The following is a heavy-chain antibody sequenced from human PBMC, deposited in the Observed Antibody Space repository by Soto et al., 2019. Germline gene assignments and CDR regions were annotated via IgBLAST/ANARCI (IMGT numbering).Heavy chain of an antibody. J-gene: IGHJ5*02. Sequence: ASVKVSCKASGYTFTSYGISWVRQAPGQGLEWMGWISAYNGNTNYAQKLQGRVTMTTDTSTSTAYMELGSLRSDDTAVYYCARYCSSTSCYATWFDPWGQGTLVTVSS. V-gene: IGHV1-18*01. CDR2: ISAYNGNT. CDR1: GYTFTSYG. D-gene: IGHD2-2*01. CDR3: ARYCSSTSCYATWFDP.